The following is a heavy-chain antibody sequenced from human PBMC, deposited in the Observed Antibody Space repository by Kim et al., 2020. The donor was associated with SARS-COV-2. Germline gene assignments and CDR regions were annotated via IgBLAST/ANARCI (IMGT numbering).Heavy chain of an antibody. CDR3: ARTLVLSGYYGMDV. Sequence: PDSVKGRSTVSRDKSKKTLYLQLNSLRAEDTAVYYCARTLVLSGYYGMDVWGQGTTVTVSS. V-gene: IGHV3-33*01. J-gene: IGHJ6*02. D-gene: IGHD3-10*01.